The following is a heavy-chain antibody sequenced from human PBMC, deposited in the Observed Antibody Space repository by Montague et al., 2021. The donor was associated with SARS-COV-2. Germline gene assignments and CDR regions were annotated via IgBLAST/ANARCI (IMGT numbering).Heavy chain of an antibody. D-gene: IGHD3-10*01. CDR3: ARSSGSYSTFDF. J-gene: IGHJ4*02. Sequence: SETLSLTCTVSGGSISSSYWTWIRQPPGKGLEWIGYIYYSGSTSYYPSLKSRVTISVDTSKNQFSLKLSSVTAADTAVYYCARSSGSYSTFDFWGQGTLVTVSS. V-gene: IGHV4-59*08. CDR2: IYYSGST. CDR1: GGSISSSY.